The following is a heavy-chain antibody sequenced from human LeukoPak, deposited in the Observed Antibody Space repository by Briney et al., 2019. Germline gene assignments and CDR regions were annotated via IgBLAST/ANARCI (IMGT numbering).Heavy chain of an antibody. V-gene: IGHV1-18*01. J-gene: IGHJ5*02. CDR3: ARDTRPSYFDFWTAYHEGNWFDP. CDR1: GYTFANYG. D-gene: IGHD3-3*01. Sequence: ALVKVSCKASGYTFANYGISWVRQAPGQGLEWMGWISAYNGNTNYAQKFQDRVSMTKDTSTSTAYMELRSLRSDDTAVYYCARDTRPSYFDFWTAYHEGNWFDPWGQGTLVTVSS. CDR2: ISAYNGNT.